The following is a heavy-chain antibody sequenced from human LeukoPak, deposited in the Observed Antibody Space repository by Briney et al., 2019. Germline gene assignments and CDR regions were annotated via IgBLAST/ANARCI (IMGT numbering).Heavy chain of an antibody. CDR1: GYSISSGYY. Sequence: SETLSLTCAVSGYSISSGYYWGWIRQPPGKGLEWIGSIYHSGSTYYNPSLKSRVTISVDTSKNQFSLKLSSVAAADTAVYYCARSDSEYRWFDPWGQGTLVTVSS. J-gene: IGHJ5*02. CDR2: IYHSGST. V-gene: IGHV4-38-2*01. CDR3: ARSDSEYRWFDP. D-gene: IGHD2-2*01.